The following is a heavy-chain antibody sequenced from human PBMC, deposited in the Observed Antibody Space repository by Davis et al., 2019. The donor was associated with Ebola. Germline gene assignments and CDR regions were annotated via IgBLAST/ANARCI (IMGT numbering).Heavy chain of an antibody. D-gene: IGHD3-3*01. Sequence: GGSLRLSCAASGFTFSDYVMSWVRQAPGKGLEWVSGISGSGSDIYYADSVKGRFTISRDNSKNTLFLQMNSLRVEDTAVYYCAKDYYDFPFDYWGQGALVTVSS. CDR3: AKDYYDFPFDY. J-gene: IGHJ4*02. CDR2: ISGSGSDI. V-gene: IGHV3-23*01. CDR1: GFTFSDYV.